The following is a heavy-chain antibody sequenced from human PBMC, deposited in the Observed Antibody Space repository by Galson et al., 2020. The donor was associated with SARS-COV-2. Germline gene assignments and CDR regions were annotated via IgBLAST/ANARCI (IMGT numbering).Heavy chain of an antibody. CDR1: GGSFSGYY. D-gene: IGHD3-22*01. J-gene: IGHJ2*01. CDR2: INHSGRT. Sequence: SETLSITCAVYGGSFSGYYWSWISQPPGKGLEWIGEINHSGRTNYNPSLKSRVTISVDTSKNQFSLKLSSVTAADTAVYYCARYYYDSSRSYFDLWGRGTLVTVSS. V-gene: IGHV4-34*01. CDR3: ARYYYDSSRSYFDL.